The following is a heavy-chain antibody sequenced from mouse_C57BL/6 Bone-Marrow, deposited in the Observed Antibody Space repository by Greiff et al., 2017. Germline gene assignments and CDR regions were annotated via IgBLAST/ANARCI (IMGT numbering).Heavy chain of an antibody. J-gene: IGHJ2*01. D-gene: IGHD1-1*01. CDR1: GYTFTSYW. CDR3: ARKIYYGISPDY. V-gene: IGHV1-55*01. Sequence: QVHVKQPGAELVKPGASVKLSCKASGYTFTSYWITWVKQRPGQGLEWIGDIYPGSGSTNYNEKFKSKAKLTVDTSSSTAYMQLSSLTSEDSAVYYCARKIYYGISPDYWGQGTTLTVSS. CDR2: IYPGSGST.